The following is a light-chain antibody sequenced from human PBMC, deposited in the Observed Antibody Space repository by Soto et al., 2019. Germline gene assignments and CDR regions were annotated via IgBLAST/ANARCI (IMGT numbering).Light chain of an antibody. CDR2: GAS. Sequence: EIVLTQSPATLSLSPGERATLSCRASQSVSSSYLAWYQQKPGQAPRLLIYGASSRGTGIPARFSGSGSGTDFTLTISSLEPEDFAVYYCQQYGSSLFTFGPGTKVDIK. CDR1: QSVSSSY. J-gene: IGKJ3*01. V-gene: IGKV3-20*01. CDR3: QQYGSSLFT.